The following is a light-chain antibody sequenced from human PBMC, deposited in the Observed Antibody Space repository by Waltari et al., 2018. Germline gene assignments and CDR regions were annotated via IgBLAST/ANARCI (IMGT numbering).Light chain of an antibody. CDR2: GVS. J-gene: IGLJ2*01. V-gene: IGLV2-8*01. CDR3: SSYAGSRGVV. Sequence: QSALTQPPSASGSPGQSVTISCTGTSSDVGGYNYVSWYQQPPGKAPKLMIYGVSKRPSGVPDRFSGSKSGNTASLTVSGLQAEDEADYYCSSYAGSRGVVFGGGTKLTVL. CDR1: SSDVGGYNY.